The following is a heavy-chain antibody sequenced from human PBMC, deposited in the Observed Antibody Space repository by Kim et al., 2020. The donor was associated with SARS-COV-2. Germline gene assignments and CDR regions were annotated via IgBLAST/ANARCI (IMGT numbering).Heavy chain of an antibody. CDR3: SKDGASRSAPLSGPFDF. Sequence: GSLRLSCAASGFAFSQYAMYWVRQTPDMRLEWVAGISNDGSYTDFADFVRGRPTISRDNSNDRFFLHPQKVRPEDTAVFYFSKDGASRSAPLSGPFDFW. D-gene: IGHD3-16*01. CDR1: GFAFSQYA. V-gene: IGHV3-30*18. CDR2: ISNDGSYT. J-gene: IGHJ4*01.